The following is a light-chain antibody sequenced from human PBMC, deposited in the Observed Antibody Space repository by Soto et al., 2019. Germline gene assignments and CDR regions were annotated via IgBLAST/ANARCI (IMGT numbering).Light chain of an antibody. CDR1: SSNIGAGYD. CDR3: QSYDSSLSAVV. CDR2: GNS. Sequence: QSVLTQPPSGSGDPGQRVTISCTGSSSNIGAGYDVHWYQQLPGTAPKLLIYGNSNRPSGVPDRFSGSKSGTSASLAITGLQAEDEADYYCQSYDSSLSAVVFGGGTKLTVL. J-gene: IGLJ2*01. V-gene: IGLV1-40*01.